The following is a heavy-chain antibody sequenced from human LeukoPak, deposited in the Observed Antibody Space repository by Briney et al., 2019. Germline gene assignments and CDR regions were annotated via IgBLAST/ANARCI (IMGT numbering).Heavy chain of an antibody. D-gene: IGHD3-10*01. CDR1: GGSISSGGYY. Sequence: SQTLSLTCTVSGGSISSGGYYWSWIRQHPGKGLEWIGYIYYSGSTYYNPSLRSRVTISVDTSKNQFSLKLSSVTAADTAVYYCARGGREDYYGSGSPLRAFGIWGQGTMVTVSS. CDR2: IYYSGST. V-gene: IGHV4-31*03. CDR3: ARGGREDYYGSGSPLRAFGI. J-gene: IGHJ3*02.